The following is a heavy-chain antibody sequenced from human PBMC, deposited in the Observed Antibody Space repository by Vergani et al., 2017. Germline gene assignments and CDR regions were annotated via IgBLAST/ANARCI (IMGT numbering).Heavy chain of an antibody. CDR3: ARLGTGGYDILMFGYYYYYGMDV. CDR2: INAGNGNT. CDR1: GYTFTSYA. D-gene: IGHD5-12*01. J-gene: IGHJ6*02. V-gene: IGHV1-3*01. Sequence: QVQLVQSGAEVKKPGASVKVSCKASGYTFTSYAMHWVRQAPGQRLEWMGWINAGNGNTKYSQKFQGRVTITRDTSASTAYMELSSLRSEDTAVYYCARLGTGGYDILMFGYYYYYGMDVWGQGTTVTVSS.